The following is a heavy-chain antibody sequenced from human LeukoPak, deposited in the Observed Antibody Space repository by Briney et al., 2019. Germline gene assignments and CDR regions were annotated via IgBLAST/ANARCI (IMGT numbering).Heavy chain of an antibody. CDR3: AREGGVVLMVYAPNTGWFDP. V-gene: IGHV1-69*13. D-gene: IGHD2-8*01. J-gene: IGHJ5*02. CDR2: IIPIFGTA. CDR1: GGTFSSYA. Sequence: SVKVSCKASGGTFSSYAISWVRQAPGQGLEWMGGIIPIFGTANYAQKFQGRVTITADESTSTAYMELSSLRSENTAVYYCAREGGVVLMVYAPNTGWFDPWGQGTLVTVSS.